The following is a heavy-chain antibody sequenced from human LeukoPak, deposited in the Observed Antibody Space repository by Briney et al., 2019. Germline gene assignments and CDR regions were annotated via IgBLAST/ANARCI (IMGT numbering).Heavy chain of an antibody. Sequence: GASVKVSCKVSGYTLTELSMHWVRQAPGQGLEWMGWINPNSGGTNYAQKFQGWVTMTRDTSISTAYMELSRLRSDDTAVYYCARAARGTTVTSYFDYWGQGTLVTVSS. CDR3: ARAARGTTVTSYFDY. CDR1: GYTLTELS. V-gene: IGHV1-2*04. J-gene: IGHJ4*02. D-gene: IGHD4-17*01. CDR2: INPNSGGT.